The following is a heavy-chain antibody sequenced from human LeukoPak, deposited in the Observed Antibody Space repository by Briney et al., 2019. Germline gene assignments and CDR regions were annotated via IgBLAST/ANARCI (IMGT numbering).Heavy chain of an antibody. J-gene: IGHJ4*02. V-gene: IGHV4-59*08. CDR1: GGSISSYY. Sequence: SETLSLTCTVSGGSISSYYWSWIRQPPGKGLEWIGYIYYSGSTNYNPSLKSRVTISVDTSKSQFSLKLSSVTAADTAVYYCTRLVAGASDYWGQGTLVTVSS. D-gene: IGHD6-19*01. CDR2: IYYSGST. CDR3: TRLVAGASDY.